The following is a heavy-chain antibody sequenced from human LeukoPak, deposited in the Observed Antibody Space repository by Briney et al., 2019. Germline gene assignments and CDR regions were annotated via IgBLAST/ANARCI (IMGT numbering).Heavy chain of an antibody. CDR3: ARGTLLWFGEFDY. Sequence: GGSLRLSCVASGFTFSTYWMHWVRQAPGKGLVWVSRINGDGSSTSYADSVKGRFTISRDNAKNTLYLQMNSLRAEDTAVYYCARGTLLWFGEFDYWGQGTLVTVSS. CDR1: GFTFSTYW. CDR2: INGDGSST. J-gene: IGHJ4*02. V-gene: IGHV3-74*01. D-gene: IGHD3-10*01.